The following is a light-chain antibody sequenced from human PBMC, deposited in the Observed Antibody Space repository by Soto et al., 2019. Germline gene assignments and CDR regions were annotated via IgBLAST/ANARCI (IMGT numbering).Light chain of an antibody. J-gene: IGLJ3*02. V-gene: IGLV2-14*01. Sequence: QPVLTQPASVSGSPGQSITISCTGTSSDVGGYNYVSWYQQHPGKVPKLMIFEVSNRPSGVSNRFSASKSGNTASLTISGLQAEDEADYYCTSYTSRNLWVFGGGTKVTVL. CDR3: TSYTSRNLWV. CDR2: EVS. CDR1: SSDVGGYNY.